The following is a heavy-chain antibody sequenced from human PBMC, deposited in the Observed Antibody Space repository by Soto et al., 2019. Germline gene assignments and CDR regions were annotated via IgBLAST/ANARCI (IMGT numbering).Heavy chain of an antibody. CDR1: GGSINTGGYY. Sequence: QVLLQESGPGLVKPSQTLSLTCTVSGGSINTGGYYWSWIRQHPGKGPEWLGHIYYTGSTSYNPSLFSRVTISLDTSKNQFSLKLSSVTAADTAVYFCARVSTDLRYFDWSREKEDYYHGMDVWGQGTTVTVSS. CDR3: ARVSTDLRYFDWSREKEDYYHGMDV. J-gene: IGHJ6*02. D-gene: IGHD3-9*01. V-gene: IGHV4-31*03. CDR2: IYYTGST.